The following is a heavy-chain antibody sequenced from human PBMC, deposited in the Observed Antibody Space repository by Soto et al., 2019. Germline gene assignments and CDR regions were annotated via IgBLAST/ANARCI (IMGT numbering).Heavy chain of an antibody. CDR2: FDPEDGET. J-gene: IGHJ3*02. CDR3: ATVRGDYCTNGVCYRNAFDI. CDR1: GYTLTELS. V-gene: IGHV1-24*01. Sequence: ASVKVSCKVSGYTLTELSMHWVRQAPGKGLEGMGGFDPEDGETIYAQKFQGRVTMTEDTSTDTAYMELSSLRSEDTAVYYCATVRGDYCTNGVCYRNAFDIWGQGTMVTVSS. D-gene: IGHD2-8*01.